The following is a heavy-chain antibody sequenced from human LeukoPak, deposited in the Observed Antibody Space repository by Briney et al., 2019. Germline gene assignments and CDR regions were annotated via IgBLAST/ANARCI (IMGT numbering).Heavy chain of an antibody. CDR1: GFTFSSYT. V-gene: IGHV3-48*02. J-gene: IGHJ3*02. Sequence: PGGSLRLSCAASGFTFSSYTMNWVRQAPGKGLEWISYISSSSNTIYYAESVKGRFTISRDTAKKSLYLQMNSLREEDTALYYCATKRPGFYAFDMWGQGTMVTVSS. CDR3: ATKRPGFYAFDM. D-gene: IGHD3-10*01. CDR2: ISSSSNTI.